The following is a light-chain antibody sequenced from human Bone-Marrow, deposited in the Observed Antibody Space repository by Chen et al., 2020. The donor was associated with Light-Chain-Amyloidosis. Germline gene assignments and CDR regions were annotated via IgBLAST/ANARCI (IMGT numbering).Light chain of an antibody. CDR3: QQYGTSPLT. CDR2: GSS. V-gene: IGKV3-20*01. Sequence: EIVLTQSPGTLSLSPGEGANLSCRASQTISSNYLTWYQQKFGQAPRLLIYGSSSRATGIPDRFTGSVSGTDFTLTINSLEPEDFARYYCQQYGTSPLTFGGGTKVEIK. CDR1: QTISSNY. J-gene: IGKJ4*01.